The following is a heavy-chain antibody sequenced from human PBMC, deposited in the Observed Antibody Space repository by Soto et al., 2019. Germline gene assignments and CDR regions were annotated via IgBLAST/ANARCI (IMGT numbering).Heavy chain of an antibody. V-gene: IGHV1-3*01. J-gene: IGHJ6*03. Sequence: ASEKVSCKASGYTFTSYAMHWVRQAPGQRLEWMGWINAGNGNTKYSQKFQGRVTITRDTSASTAYMELSSLRSEDTAVYYCARDRHDYSNSVNYYYYYYMDVWGKGTTVTVSS. D-gene: IGHD4-4*01. CDR2: INAGNGNT. CDR1: GYTFTSYA. CDR3: ARDRHDYSNSVNYYYYYYMDV.